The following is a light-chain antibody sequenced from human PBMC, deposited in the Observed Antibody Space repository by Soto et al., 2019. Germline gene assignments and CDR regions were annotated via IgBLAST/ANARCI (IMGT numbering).Light chain of an antibody. J-gene: IGKJ2*02. CDR3: QQFDSVPCT. V-gene: IGKV1-33*01. CDR1: QDITNY. CDR2: DAS. Sequence: IQMTQSPSSLSASVGDRVTITCQASQDITNYLIWYQQKQGKAPKVLIYDASSLGTGVSSMFSGSGSGTHFTLTISSHQPEDIATYYCQQFDSVPCTFGQGTKLEIK.